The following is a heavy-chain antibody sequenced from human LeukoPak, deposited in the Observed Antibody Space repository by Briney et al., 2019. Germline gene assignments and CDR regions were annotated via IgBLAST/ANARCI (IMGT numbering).Heavy chain of an antibody. CDR1: GGSISSYY. J-gene: IGHJ3*02. V-gene: IGHV4-59*01. CDR2: IYYSGST. D-gene: IGHD2-15*01. Sequence: PSETLSLTCTVSGGSISSYYWSWLRQPPGKGLEWIGYIYYSGSTNYNPSLKSRVTISVDTSKNQFSLKLSSVTAADTAVYYCASTSCSGGSCYLSDAFDIWGQGTMVTVSS. CDR3: ASTSCSGGSCYLSDAFDI.